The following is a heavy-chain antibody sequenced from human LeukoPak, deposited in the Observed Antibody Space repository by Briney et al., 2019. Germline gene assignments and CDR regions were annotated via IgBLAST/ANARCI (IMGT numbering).Heavy chain of an antibody. Sequence: GGSLRLSCAASGFTFSSYSMNWVRQAPGKGLEWVSYISSSSSTIYYADSVKGRFTISRDNAKNSLYLQMNSLRAEDTAVYYCAGLDGGNSGYYYYYYMDVWGKGTTVTVSS. V-gene: IGHV3-48*01. CDR3: AGLDGGNSGYYYYYYMDV. J-gene: IGHJ6*03. CDR1: GFTFSSYS. CDR2: ISSSSSTI. D-gene: IGHD4-23*01.